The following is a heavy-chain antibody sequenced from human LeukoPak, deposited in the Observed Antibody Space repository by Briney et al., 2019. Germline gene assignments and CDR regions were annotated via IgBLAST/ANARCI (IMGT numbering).Heavy chain of an antibody. CDR3: AKVLGGLWPGIDY. V-gene: IGHV3-74*01. D-gene: IGHD2-15*01. CDR1: GFTFSAHS. CDR2: INSDGSST. J-gene: IGHJ4*02. Sequence: GGSLRLSCTASGFTFSAHSMHWVRQAPGKGPVWVSRINSDGSSTRYTDSVTGRFTISRDNAKNTVYLQMNSLRAEDTAVYYCAKVLGGLWPGIDYWGQGTVVTVSS.